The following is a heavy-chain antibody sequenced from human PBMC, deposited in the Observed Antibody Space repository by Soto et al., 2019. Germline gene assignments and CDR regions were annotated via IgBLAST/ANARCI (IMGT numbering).Heavy chain of an antibody. J-gene: IGHJ4*02. Sequence: QVQLVESGGGVFQPGRSLRLSCAASGVTFSSYGMHWVRQAPGKGLEWVAVISYDGRNKYYGDSVKGRFTISRDNSKNTLYLQMNSLRAEDTAVYYCAKDRLDLIDYGDYLSSLDYWGQGTRVPVSS. CDR1: GVTFSSYG. CDR3: AKDRLDLIDYGDYLSSLDY. V-gene: IGHV3-30*18. D-gene: IGHD4-17*01. CDR2: ISYDGRNK.